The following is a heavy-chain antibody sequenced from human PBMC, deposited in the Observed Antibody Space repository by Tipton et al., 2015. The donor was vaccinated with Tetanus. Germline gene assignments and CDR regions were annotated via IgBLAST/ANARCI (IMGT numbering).Heavy chain of an antibody. J-gene: IGHJ4*02. D-gene: IGHD6-13*01. Sequence: LRLSCEASGFAFSDYYMAWIRQAPGKGLEWVGEISASGSTNYNPSLESRITMSVDTTKKRISLRLASLMAADTAVYFCARSIAAAAVWPYDFWGQGTLVTVTS. CDR1: GFAFSDYY. V-gene: IGHV4-34*01. CDR3: ARSIAAAAVWPYDF. CDR2: ISASGST.